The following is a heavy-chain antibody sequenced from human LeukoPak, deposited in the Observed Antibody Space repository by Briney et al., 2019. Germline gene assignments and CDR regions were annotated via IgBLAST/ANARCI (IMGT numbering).Heavy chain of an antibody. CDR2: INHSGST. Sequence: PSETLSLTCAVYGGSFSGYYWSWIRQPPGKGLEWIGEINHSGSTNYNPSLKSRVTISVDTSKNQFSLKLSSVTAADTAVYYCARGACDFWSGYYRNTRYYFDYWGQGTLVTVSS. CDR1: GGSFSGYY. CDR3: ARGACDFWSGYYRNTRYYFDY. J-gene: IGHJ4*02. D-gene: IGHD3-3*01. V-gene: IGHV4-34*01.